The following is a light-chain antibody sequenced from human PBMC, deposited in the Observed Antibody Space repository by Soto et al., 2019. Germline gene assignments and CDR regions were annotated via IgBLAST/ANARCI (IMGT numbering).Light chain of an antibody. CDR3: QSYDSSLSGSYV. Sequence: QSALTQPPSVSGAPGQRGTISCTGSSSNNGAGYDVHWYQQLPGTAPKLLIYGNSNRPSGVPDRFSGSKSGTSASLAITGLQAEDEADYYCQSYDSSLSGSYVFGTGTKVTVL. J-gene: IGLJ1*01. V-gene: IGLV1-40*01. CDR2: GNS. CDR1: SSNNGAGYD.